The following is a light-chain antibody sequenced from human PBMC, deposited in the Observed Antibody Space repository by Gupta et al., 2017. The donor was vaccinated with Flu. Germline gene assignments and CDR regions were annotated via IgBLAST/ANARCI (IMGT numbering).Light chain of an antibody. CDR1: QNIHIN. CDR2: GSS. V-gene: IGKV3-15*01. Sequence: EVVMTQSPATLSVSPGERATLSCRASQNIHINLAWYQHKPGQAPRLLIYGSSTRATDISARFSGSGSGTEFILTISSLQSEDFAVYFCQQYNDWPYTFGQGTKLEIK. J-gene: IGKJ2*01. CDR3: QQYNDWPYT.